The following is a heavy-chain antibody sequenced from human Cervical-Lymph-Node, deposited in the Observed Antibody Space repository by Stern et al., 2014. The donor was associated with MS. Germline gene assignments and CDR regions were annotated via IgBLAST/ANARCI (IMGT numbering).Heavy chain of an antibody. CDR3: ATTYYYGMDV. J-gene: IGHJ6*02. D-gene: IGHD3-10*01. Sequence: VQLVQSGAEVKKPGASVRVSCKASGYIFSLYYMHWVRQAPGQGLEWMGWIYPDSGATNYAPKFQGRVNMSSDTSTSTAYMELSRLRSDDTALYYCATTYYYGMDVWGQGTTVTVSS. V-gene: IGHV1-2*02. CDR1: GYIFSLYY. CDR2: IYPDSGAT.